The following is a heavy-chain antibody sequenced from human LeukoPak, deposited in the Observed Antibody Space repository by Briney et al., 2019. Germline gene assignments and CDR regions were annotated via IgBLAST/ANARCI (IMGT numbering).Heavy chain of an antibody. Sequence: GASVKVSCKTSGYTFTKYLIHCVRQAPGQGLEWVGTINPNGDATNYAPRLQGRLTLTQDTSTSTVYMELRGLTPDDTAVYYCARPLFCAFDNCGYWLDPWGPGTLVTVSS. V-gene: IGHV1-46*01. CDR1: GYTFTKYL. J-gene: IGHJ5*02. CDR2: INPNGDAT. D-gene: IGHD1-20*01. CDR3: ARPLFCAFDNCGYWLDP.